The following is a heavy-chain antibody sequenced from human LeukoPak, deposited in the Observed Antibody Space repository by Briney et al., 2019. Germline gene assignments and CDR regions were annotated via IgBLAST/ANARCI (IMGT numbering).Heavy chain of an antibody. D-gene: IGHD2-2*02. J-gene: IGHJ4*02. V-gene: IGHV3-72*01. CDR1: GFTFSDHY. Sequence: GGSLRLYCAASGFTFSDHYMDWVRQAPGKGLEWVGRIYNKANSYTTEYAASVKGRFSISRADSKNTLYLQMNSLKTEDTAVYYCAREGGYCNSATCSTYFDYWGQGTLVTVSS. CDR3: AREGGYCNSATCSTYFDY. CDR2: IYNKANSYTT.